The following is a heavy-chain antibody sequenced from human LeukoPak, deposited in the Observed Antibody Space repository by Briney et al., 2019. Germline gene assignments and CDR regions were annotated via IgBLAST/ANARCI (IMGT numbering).Heavy chain of an antibody. D-gene: IGHD3-10*01. CDR3: ARGHSRDAFYYYYMDV. CDR2: IRYDGSNK. CDR1: GFTFSTYG. V-gene: IGHV3-30*02. Sequence: GGSLRLSCAASGFTFSTYGMHWVRQAPGKGLEWVSFIRYDGSNKYYADSVKGRITISRDNSKNTLYLQMNSLRADDTAVYYCARGHSRDAFYYYYMDVWGKGTTVTISS. J-gene: IGHJ6*03.